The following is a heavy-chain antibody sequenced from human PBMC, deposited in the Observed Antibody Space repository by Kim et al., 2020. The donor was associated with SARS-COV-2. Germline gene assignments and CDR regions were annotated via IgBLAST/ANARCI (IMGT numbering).Heavy chain of an antibody. CDR1: RFNFSNYA. J-gene: IGHJ3*02. CDR3: VKPNYHGVGSCPGSFHI. CDR2: ISESGTNT. Sequence: GGSLRLSCATTRFNFSNYAMTWVRQAPGKGLEWVSRISESGTNTFYADSVKGRFTISRDNSKKTVYLQMSSLRADDTAVYYCVKPNYHGVGSCPGSFHI. D-gene: IGHD1-26*01. V-gene: IGHV3-23*01.